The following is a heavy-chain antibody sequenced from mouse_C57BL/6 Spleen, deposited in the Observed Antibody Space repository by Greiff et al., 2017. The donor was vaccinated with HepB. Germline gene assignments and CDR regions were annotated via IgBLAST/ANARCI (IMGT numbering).Heavy chain of an antibody. Sequence: VQLQQPGAELVRPGSSVKLSCKASGYTFTSYWMHWVKQRPIQGLEWIGNIDPSDSETHYNQKFKDKATLTVDKSSSTAYMQLSSLTSEDSAVYYCARGRNYVGNFDYWGQGTTLTVSS. D-gene: IGHD1-1*01. V-gene: IGHV1-52*01. CDR3: ARGRNYVGNFDY. CDR1: GYTFTSYW. CDR2: IDPSDSET. J-gene: IGHJ2*01.